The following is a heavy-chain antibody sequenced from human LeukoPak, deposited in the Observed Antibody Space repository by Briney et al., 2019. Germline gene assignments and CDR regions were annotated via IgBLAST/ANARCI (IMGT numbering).Heavy chain of an antibody. CDR3: ARDLLPLSGSYDGGYFDY. Sequence: SETLSLTCAVYGGSFSGYYWSWIRQPPGKGLEWIGEINHSGSTNYNPSLKSRVTISVDTSKNQFSLKLSSVTAADTAVYYCARDLLPLSGSYDGGYFDYWGQGTLVTVSS. J-gene: IGHJ4*02. D-gene: IGHD1-26*01. CDR2: INHSGST. CDR1: GGSFSGYY. V-gene: IGHV4-34*01.